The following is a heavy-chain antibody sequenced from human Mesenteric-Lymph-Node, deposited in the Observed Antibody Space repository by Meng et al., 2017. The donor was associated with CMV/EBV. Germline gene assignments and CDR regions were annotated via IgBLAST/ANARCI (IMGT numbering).Heavy chain of an antibody. CDR2: INWNGGST. Sequence: CATCGFIFDDYGMSWVRQGPGKELEWVSGINWNGGSTFYADSVKGRFTISRDNAKHFLYLQMNSLRAEDTALYYCARPPSSGWYYFDYWGQGTLVTVSS. V-gene: IGHV3-20*04. CDR1: GFIFDDYG. D-gene: IGHD6-19*01. CDR3: ARPPSSGWYYFDY. J-gene: IGHJ4*02.